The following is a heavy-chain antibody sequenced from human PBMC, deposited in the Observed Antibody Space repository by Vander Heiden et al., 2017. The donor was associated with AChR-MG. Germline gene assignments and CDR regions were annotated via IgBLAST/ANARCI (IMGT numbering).Heavy chain of an antibody. CDR1: GSTFTGYW. D-gene: IGHD6-13*01. CDR2: IKQDGSEK. CDR3: ARRRIAAAGTEYFQH. J-gene: IGHJ1*01. Sequence: EVQLVEPGGGLVQPGGSLRLSRAASGSTFTGYWVSWVRQAPGKGREWVANIKQDGSEKYYVDAVKGRFTISRDNAKNSLYLQMNSLRAEDTAVYYCARRRIAAAGTEYFQHWGQGTLVTVSS. V-gene: IGHV3-7*01.